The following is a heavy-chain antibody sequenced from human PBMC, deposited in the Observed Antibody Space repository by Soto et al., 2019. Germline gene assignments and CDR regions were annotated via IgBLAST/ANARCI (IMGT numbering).Heavy chain of an antibody. CDR3: ARPPLDGYSDGYDM. CDR1: GGSISSSSFY. V-gene: IGHV4-39*01. Sequence: SETLSLTCTVSGGSISSSSFYWGWIRQPPGKGLEWIGSIYYSGSTFYNPSLKSRVSMSIDTSMNQISLKLSSVTAADTAVYYCARPPLDGYSDGYDMWGQGTMVTVSS. D-gene: IGHD5-12*01. CDR2: IYYSGST. J-gene: IGHJ3*02.